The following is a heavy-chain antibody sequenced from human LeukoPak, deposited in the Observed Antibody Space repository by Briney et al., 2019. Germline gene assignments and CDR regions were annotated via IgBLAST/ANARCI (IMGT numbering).Heavy chain of an antibody. CDR1: GYTFTSYD. CDR3: ARGLDSSGWYYYYYYMDV. J-gene: IGHJ6*03. CDR2: MNPNSGNT. D-gene: IGHD6-19*01. V-gene: IGHV1-8*01. Sequence: ASVKVSCKASGYTFTSYDINWVRQATGQGLEWMGWMNPNSGNTGYAQKFQGRVTMTRNTSISTAYMELSSLRSEDTAVYYCARGLDSSGWYYYYYYMDVWGKGTTVTVSS.